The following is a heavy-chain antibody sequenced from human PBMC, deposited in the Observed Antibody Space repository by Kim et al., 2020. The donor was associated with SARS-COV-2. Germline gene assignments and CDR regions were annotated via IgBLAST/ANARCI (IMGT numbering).Heavy chain of an antibody. CDR2: T. Sequence: TIYADSVKGRFTVSRDNAKNTLYLQMNSLRAEDTAVYYCARVPPYGDYDYWGQGTLVTVSS. CDR3: ARVPPYGDYDY. V-gene: IGHV3-74*01. J-gene: IGHJ4*02. D-gene: IGHD4-17*01.